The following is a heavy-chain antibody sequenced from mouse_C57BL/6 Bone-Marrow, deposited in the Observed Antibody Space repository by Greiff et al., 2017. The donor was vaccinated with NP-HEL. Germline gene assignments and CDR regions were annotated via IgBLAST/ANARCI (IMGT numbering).Heavy chain of an antibody. J-gene: IGHJ3*01. CDR2: IRNKANGYTT. CDR3: ARCAFTTPSWFAY. CDR1: GFTFTDYY. D-gene: IGHD1-1*01. Sequence: EVKVVESGGGLVQPGGSLSLSCAASGFTFTDYYMSWVRQPPGKALEWLGFIRNKANGYTTEYSASVKGRFTISRDNSQSILYLQMNALRAEDSATYYCARCAFTTPSWFAYWGQGTLVTVSA. V-gene: IGHV7-3*01.